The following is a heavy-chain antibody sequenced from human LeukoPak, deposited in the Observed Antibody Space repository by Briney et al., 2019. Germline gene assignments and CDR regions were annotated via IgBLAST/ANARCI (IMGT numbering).Heavy chain of an antibody. CDR1: GGSISSYY. CDR2: IYTSGST. Sequence: SETPSLTCTVSGGSISSYYWSWIRQPAGKGLEWIGRIYTSGSTNYNPSLKSRVTTSVDTSKNQFSLKLSSVTAADTAVYYCARAGGSYARGGDFDYWGQGTLVTVSS. V-gene: IGHV4-4*07. J-gene: IGHJ4*02. D-gene: IGHD1-26*01. CDR3: ARAGGSYARGGDFDY.